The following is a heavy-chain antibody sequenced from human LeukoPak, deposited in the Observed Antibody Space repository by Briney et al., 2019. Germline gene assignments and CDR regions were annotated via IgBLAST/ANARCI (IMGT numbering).Heavy chain of an antibody. Sequence: SETLSLTCAVYGGSFSGYYWSWIRQPPGKGLEWIGEINHSGSTYYNPSLKSRVTISVDTSKNQFSLKLSSVTAADTAVYYCAGNYYGSGSYYSEDRYWGQGTLVTVSS. CDR3: AGNYYGSGSYYSEDRY. CDR2: INHSGST. V-gene: IGHV4-34*01. J-gene: IGHJ4*02. D-gene: IGHD3-10*01. CDR1: GGSFSGYY.